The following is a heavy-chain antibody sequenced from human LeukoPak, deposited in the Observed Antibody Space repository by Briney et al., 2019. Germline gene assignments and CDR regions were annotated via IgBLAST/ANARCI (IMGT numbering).Heavy chain of an antibody. CDR2: IHYSGTT. V-gene: IGHV4-39*01. CDR1: GASVTSTNYF. J-gene: IGHJ4*02. D-gene: IGHD5-12*01. Sequence: SETLSLTCTVSGASVTSTNYFWAWIRQPPGKGLEWIGTIHYSGTTYYNPSLESRLTISVDTSKKQFSLRLNSVTAADTSVYFCARRAYDDNPPWHWGPGTLVTVSS. CDR3: ARRAYDDNPPWH.